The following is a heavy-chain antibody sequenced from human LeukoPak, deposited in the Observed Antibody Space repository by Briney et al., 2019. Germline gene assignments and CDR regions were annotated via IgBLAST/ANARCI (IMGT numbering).Heavy chain of an antibody. Sequence: PGGSLRLSCAASGFTFSSYSMNWVRQAPGKGLEWVSSISSSSSYIYYADSVKGRFTISRDNAKNSLYLQMNSLRAEDSAVYYWARSPGESNRWDEYYFDYWGPGNLGTGSS. CDR1: GFTFSSYS. CDR3: ARSPGESNRWDEYYFDY. J-gene: IGHJ4*01. CDR2: ISSSSSYI. V-gene: IGHV3-21*01. D-gene: IGHD1-26*01.